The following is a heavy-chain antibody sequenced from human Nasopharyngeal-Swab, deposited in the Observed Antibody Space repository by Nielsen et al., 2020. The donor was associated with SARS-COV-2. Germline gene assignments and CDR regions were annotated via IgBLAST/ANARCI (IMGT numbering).Heavy chain of an antibody. Sequence: ASVKVSCKASGYSFMFYYIHCVRQAPGQGFEWMGWINPNSGGTNYAQKFQGRVTMTTDSSITTAYMELSRLNSDDTAMYFCAKDHDFWSGLTWFDPWGQGTLVTVSS. CDR1: GYSFMFYY. CDR2: INPNSGGT. D-gene: IGHD3-3*01. J-gene: IGHJ5*02. V-gene: IGHV1-2*02. CDR3: AKDHDFWSGLTWFDP.